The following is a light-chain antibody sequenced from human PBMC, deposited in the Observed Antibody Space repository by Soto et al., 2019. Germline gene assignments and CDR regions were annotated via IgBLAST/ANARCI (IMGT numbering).Light chain of an antibody. CDR1: SSDVGIYNY. Sequence: QSALTQPASVSGSPGQSITISCTGTSSDVGIYNYVSWYQQHPGKTPKLMIYEVSNRPSGVSDRFSGSKSGNTASLTISGLQAEDEADYYCSSYTSSGTQVFGTGTKLTVL. CDR3: SSYTSSGTQV. CDR2: EVS. J-gene: IGLJ1*01. V-gene: IGLV2-14*01.